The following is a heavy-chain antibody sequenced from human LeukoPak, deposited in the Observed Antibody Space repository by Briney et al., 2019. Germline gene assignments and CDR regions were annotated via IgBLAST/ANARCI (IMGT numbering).Heavy chain of an antibody. Sequence: GGSLRLSCAASGFTFRDYALSWVRQAPGKGLEWVSIIRSKAYGGTTDYAASVKGRFTISRDDSKSIAYLQVNSLRTEDTALYYCTRDLYWNDGSNAFDMWGQGTVVTVSS. V-gene: IGHV3-49*04. CDR3: TRDLYWNDGSNAFDM. CDR2: IRSKAYGGTT. J-gene: IGHJ3*02. CDR1: GFTFRDYA. D-gene: IGHD1-1*01.